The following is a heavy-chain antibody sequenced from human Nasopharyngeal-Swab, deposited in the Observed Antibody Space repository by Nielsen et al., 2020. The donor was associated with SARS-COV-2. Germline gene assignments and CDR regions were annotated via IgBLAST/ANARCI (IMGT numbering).Heavy chain of an antibody. J-gene: IGHJ4*02. CDR1: GFTFSSYA. CDR2: ISGSGGST. V-gene: IGHV3-23*01. D-gene: IGHD5-18*01. Sequence: GESLKISCAASGFTFSSYAVSWVRQAPGKGLEWVSAISGSGGSTYYADSVKGRFTISRDNSKNTLYLQMNSLRAEDTAVYYCAKDPRNTAMVNYFDYWGQGTLATVSS. CDR3: AKDPRNTAMVNYFDY.